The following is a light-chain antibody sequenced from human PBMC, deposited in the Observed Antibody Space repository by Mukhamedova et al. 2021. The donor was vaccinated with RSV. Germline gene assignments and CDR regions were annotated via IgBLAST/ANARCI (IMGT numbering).Light chain of an antibody. CDR3: QQFNTDPIT. Sequence: GKAPKLLISAASTLQSGVPLRFSGSGSGTDFTLTINSLQAEDFATYYCQQFNTDPITFGQGNRLELK. CDR2: AAS. J-gene: IGKJ5*01. V-gene: IGKV1-9*01.